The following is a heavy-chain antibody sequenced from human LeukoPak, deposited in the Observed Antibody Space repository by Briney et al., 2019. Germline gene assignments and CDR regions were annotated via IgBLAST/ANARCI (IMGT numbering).Heavy chain of an antibody. J-gene: IGHJ4*02. CDR3: ARSTYYDFWSGPFDY. CDR1: GFTFSSYW. Sequence: GGSLRLSCAASGFTFSSYWMHWVRQAPGKGLVWVSRINSDGSSTSYADSVKGRFTISRDNAKNTLYLQMNSLRAEDTAVYYCARSTYYDFWSGPFDYWGQGTLVTVSS. CDR2: INSDGSST. V-gene: IGHV3-74*01. D-gene: IGHD3-3*01.